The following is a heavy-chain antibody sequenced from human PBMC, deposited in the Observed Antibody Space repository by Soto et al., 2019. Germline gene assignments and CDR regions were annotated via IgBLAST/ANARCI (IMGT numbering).Heavy chain of an antibody. Sequence: ASVKVSCKASGYTFTSYGISWVRQAPGQGLEWMGWISAYNGNTNYAQKLQGRVTMTTDTSTSTAYMELRSLRSDDTAVYYCARDEAYLTRRGGYYYYYGMDVWGQGTTVTVS. CDR3: ARDEAYLTRRGGYYYYYGMDV. CDR1: GYTFTSYG. CDR2: ISAYNGNT. J-gene: IGHJ6*02. V-gene: IGHV1-18*01. D-gene: IGHD3-16*01.